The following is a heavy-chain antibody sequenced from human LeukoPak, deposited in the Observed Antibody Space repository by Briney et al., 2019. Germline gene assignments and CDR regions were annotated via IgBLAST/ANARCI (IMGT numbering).Heavy chain of an antibody. CDR2: ISDNGGST. V-gene: IGHV3-23*01. Sequence: HTGGSLRLSCAASGFTFSSYAMNWVRRAPGKGLEWVSSISDNGGSTYYADSVKGRLTISRDNSKNTLYLQMNSLRVEDTAVYYCAEEENSLSYDYWGQGTLVTVSS. D-gene: IGHD4-23*01. CDR3: AEEENSLSYDY. J-gene: IGHJ4*02. CDR1: GFTFSSYA.